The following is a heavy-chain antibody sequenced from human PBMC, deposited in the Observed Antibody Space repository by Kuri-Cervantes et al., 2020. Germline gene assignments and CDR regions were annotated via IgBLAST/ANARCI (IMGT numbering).Heavy chain of an antibody. Sequence: SVKVSCKASGGTFSSYAISWVRQAPGQGLEWMGGIIPIFGTANYAQKFQGRVTITADESTSTAYMELSSLRSEDTAVYYCATPTGVFGNFDWLSFDYWGQGTLVTVSS. CDR3: ATPTGVFGNFDWLSFDY. D-gene: IGHD3-9*01. CDR2: IIPIFGTA. V-gene: IGHV1-69*13. J-gene: IGHJ4*02. CDR1: GGTFSSYA.